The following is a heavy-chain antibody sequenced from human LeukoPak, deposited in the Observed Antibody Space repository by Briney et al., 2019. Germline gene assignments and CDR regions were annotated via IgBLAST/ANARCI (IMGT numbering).Heavy chain of an antibody. CDR1: GYSFTSYW. J-gene: IGHJ4*02. V-gene: IGHV5-78*01. CDR3: ARAVGHRSLCFDY. D-gene: IGHD2-21*01. CDR2: IYPGNSDT. Sequence: GESLKISCKTSGYSFTSYWIHWVRQMPGKELEWMGSIYPGNSDTRYSPSFQGHVTISADSSSSTAYLQWSSLKASDTAIYYCARAVGHRSLCFDYWGQGTLVTVSS.